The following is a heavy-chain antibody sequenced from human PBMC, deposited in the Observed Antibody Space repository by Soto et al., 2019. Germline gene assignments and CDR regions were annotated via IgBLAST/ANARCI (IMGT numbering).Heavy chain of an antibody. D-gene: IGHD3-10*01. CDR3: VRDLNYKFFFDL. V-gene: IGHV3-23*05. CDR2: IHKTGTIT. Sequence: EGQVVESGGDLVQPGDSLTISCAAFGYTFRTYAMSWVRQAPGKGLEWVSGIHKTGTITFYADSVKGRFTISRDNSKNTLYLHMRSLRDGDTAVYYCVRDLNYKFFFDLWGQGTLVTFYS. J-gene: IGHJ4*02. CDR1: GYTFRTYA.